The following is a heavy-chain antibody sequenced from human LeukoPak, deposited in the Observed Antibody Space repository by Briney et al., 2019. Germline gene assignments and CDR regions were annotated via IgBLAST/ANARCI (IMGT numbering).Heavy chain of an antibody. CDR3: TSRSGYCKADY. CDR2: IKSKTDGGTT. V-gene: IGHV3-15*01. Sequence: GGSLRLSCAASGFTFSNAWMSWVRQAPGKGLEWVGRIKSKTDGGTTDYAAPVKGRFTISRDDSKNTLYLQMNSLKTEDTAVYYCTSRSGYCKADYWGQGTLVTVSS. J-gene: IGHJ4*02. CDR1: GFTFSNAW. D-gene: IGHD3-3*01.